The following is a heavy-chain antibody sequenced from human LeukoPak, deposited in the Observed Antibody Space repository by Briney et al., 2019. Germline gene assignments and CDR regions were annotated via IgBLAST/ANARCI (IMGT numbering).Heavy chain of an antibody. J-gene: IGHJ4*02. D-gene: IGHD6-13*01. V-gene: IGHV1-2*02. CDR1: GYTFTGYY. CDR3: PRGSKQPRAAAHDY. Sequence: GASVKVSCKASGYTFTGYYMHWVRQAPGQGLEWRGWINPNSGGPNYAQKFQGRVTMTRDTPISTAYMELRRLRSDDTAVYYCPRGSKQPRAAAHDYWGQGTLVTVSS. CDR2: INPNSGGP.